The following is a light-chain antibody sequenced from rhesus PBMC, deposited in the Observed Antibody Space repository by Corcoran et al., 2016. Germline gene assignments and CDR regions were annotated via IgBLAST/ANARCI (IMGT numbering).Light chain of an antibody. CDR3: QHSYGTPFT. Sequence: DIQMTQSPSSLSASVGDRVTITCRASENVNNYLHWYQQKPGKAPKLLIYKASTLKSGVPSRFSGSGSGTDFTLTISSLNPEDFATYYCQHSYGTPFTFGPGTKLDIK. V-gene: IGKV1-74*01. J-gene: IGKJ3*01. CDR1: ENVNNY. CDR2: KAS.